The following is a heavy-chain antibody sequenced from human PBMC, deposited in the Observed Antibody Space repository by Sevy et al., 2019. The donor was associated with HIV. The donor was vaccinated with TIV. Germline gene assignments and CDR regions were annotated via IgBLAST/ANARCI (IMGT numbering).Heavy chain of an antibody. CDR3: ARLRWPEAHFDY. Sequence: SETLSLTCTVSNDSVSSGTFHWSWIRQPPQKGLEWIGYIYSSGNTNYNPSLRSRVTISVDTSKKQFSLGLNSVTAADTAIYYCARLRWPEAHFDYWGQGTLVTVSS. CDR1: NDSVSSGTFH. J-gene: IGHJ4*02. CDR2: IYSSGNT. D-gene: IGHD2-15*01. V-gene: IGHV4-61*01.